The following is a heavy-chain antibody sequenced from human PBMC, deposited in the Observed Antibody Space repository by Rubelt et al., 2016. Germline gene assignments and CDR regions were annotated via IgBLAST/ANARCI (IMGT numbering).Heavy chain of an antibody. CDR3: SRDYCSGGSCYSVFDY. V-gene: IGHV1-18*01. D-gene: IGHD2-15*01. CDR1: GYTFTSYG. CDR2: ISAYNGNT. J-gene: IGHJ4*02. Sequence: QVQLVQSGAEVKKPGASVKVSCKASGYTFTSYGISWVRQAPGQGLEWMGWISAYNGNTNYAQKCQGRGTMTSDTSTSTAYMELRSLRSDDTAVYYCSRDYCSGGSCYSVFDYWGQGTLVTVSS.